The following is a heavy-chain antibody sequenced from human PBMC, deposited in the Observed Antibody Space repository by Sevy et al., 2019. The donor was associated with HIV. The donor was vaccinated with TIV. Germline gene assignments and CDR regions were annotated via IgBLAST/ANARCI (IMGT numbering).Heavy chain of an antibody. D-gene: IGHD3-10*01. CDR3: ARAPITMVRGNWFDP. Sequence: SETLSLTCTVSGGSISSGDYYWSWIRQPPGKGLEWIGYIYYSGSTYYNPSLKSRLTTSLDMSKNQFSLKLSSVTAADTAVYYCARAPITMVRGNWFDPWGQGTLVTVSS. J-gene: IGHJ5*02. V-gene: IGHV4-30-4*01. CDR1: GGSISSGDYY. CDR2: IYYSGST.